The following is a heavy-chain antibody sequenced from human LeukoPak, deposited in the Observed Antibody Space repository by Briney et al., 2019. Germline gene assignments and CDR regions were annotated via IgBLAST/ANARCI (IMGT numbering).Heavy chain of an antibody. D-gene: IGHD2-2*01. V-gene: IGHV3-23*01. Sequence: PGGSLRLSCAASGFTFSSYALSWVHQAPGKGLEWVSSIIASGGSTFYADSVKGRFAISRDNSKNTLYLHMNSLRAEDTAVYYCAKGGSASSYYYMDVWGKGTTVTVSS. CDR2: IIASGGST. J-gene: IGHJ6*03. CDR3: AKGGSASSYYYMDV. CDR1: GFTFSSYA.